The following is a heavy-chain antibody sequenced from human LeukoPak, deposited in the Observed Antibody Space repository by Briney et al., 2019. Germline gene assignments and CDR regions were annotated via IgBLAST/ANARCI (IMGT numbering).Heavy chain of an antibody. V-gene: IGHV3-11*01. CDR1: GFTVSDYY. D-gene: IGHD6-19*01. CDR2: ISSSGSTI. CDR3: ARMAVAGIFDY. J-gene: IGHJ4*02. Sequence: GGSLRLSCAASGFTVSDYYMSWIRQTTGKGLEWVSYISSSGSTIYYADSVKGRFTISRDNAKNSLYLQMNSLRAEDTAVYYCARMAVAGIFDYWGQGTLVTVSS.